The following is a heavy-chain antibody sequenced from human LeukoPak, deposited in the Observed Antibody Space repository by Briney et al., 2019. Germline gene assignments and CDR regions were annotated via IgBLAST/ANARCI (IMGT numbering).Heavy chain of an antibody. CDR1: GFTFSDYP. CDR2: ISKDGRDK. J-gene: IGHJ4*02. D-gene: IGHD1-1*01. V-gene: IGHV3-30*18. CDR3: VKRGSDGRPYFFDY. Sequence: PGKTLRLSCEASGFTFSDYPMHWVRQAPGKGLQWVAAISKDGRDKYYADSVKGRSTISRDTSKNTVYLEMNSLSGEDAAVYHCVKRGSDGRPYFFDYWGQGTLVTGSS.